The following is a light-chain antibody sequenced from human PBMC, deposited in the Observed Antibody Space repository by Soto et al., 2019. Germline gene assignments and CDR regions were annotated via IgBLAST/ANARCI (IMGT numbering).Light chain of an antibody. CDR3: AEWDDSLNTPV. CDR2: NNN. V-gene: IGLV1-44*01. CDR1: SSNIGSNT. J-gene: IGLJ3*02. Sequence: QSVLTQPPSASGTPGQRVTISCSGSSSNIGSNTVNWYQQVPGTAPKVLMYNNNQRPSGVTDRFSGSKSGTSASLAISGLQSEDEADYHCAEWDDSLNTPVFGGGTKLTVL.